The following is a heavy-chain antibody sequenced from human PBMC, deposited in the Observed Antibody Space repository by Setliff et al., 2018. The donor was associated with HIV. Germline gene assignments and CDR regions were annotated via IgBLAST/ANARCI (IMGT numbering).Heavy chain of an antibody. CDR2: ISDSVNT. J-gene: IGHJ5*02. V-gene: IGHV4-38-2*01. D-gene: IGHD3-10*01. Sequence: SETLSLTCAVSGSSISSTYYWGWIRQPPGKGLEWIGSISDSVNTFYNPSLKSRVTISIDRSKNQFSLKLSSVTAADTAVYYCARSTYYYGSGKGSGWFDPWGQGTLVTVSS. CDR3: ARSTYYYGSGKGSGWFDP. CDR1: GSSISSTYY.